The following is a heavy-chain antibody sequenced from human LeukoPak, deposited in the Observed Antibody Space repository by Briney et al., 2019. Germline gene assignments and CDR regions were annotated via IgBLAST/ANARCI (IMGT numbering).Heavy chain of an antibody. V-gene: IGHV4-39*01. CDR3: ARPHFPAVALPVFDY. D-gene: IGHD6-19*01. CDR2: IYYSGST. Sequence: SETLSLTCTVSGGSISSSSYYWGWIRQPPGKGLEWIGSIYYSGSTYYNPSLKSRVTISVDTSKDQFSLKLSSVTAADTAVYYCARPHFPAVALPVFDYWGQGTLVTVSS. J-gene: IGHJ4*02. CDR1: GGSISSSSYY.